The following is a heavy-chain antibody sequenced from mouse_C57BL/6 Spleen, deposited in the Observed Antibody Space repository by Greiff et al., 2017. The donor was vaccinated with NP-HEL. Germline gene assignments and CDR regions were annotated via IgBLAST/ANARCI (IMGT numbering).Heavy chain of an antibody. V-gene: IGHV1-72*01. Sequence: QVQLQQPGAELVKPGASVKLSCKASGYTFTSYWMHWVKQRPGRGLEWIGRIDPNSGGTKYNEKFKSKATLTADKPSPTAYMQLSSLTSEESAVYYCARGDYGSRGFEYWGKGTTLTVAS. CDR2: IDPNSGGT. J-gene: IGHJ2*01. D-gene: IGHD1-1*01. CDR1: GYTFTSYW. CDR3: ARGDYGSRGFEY.